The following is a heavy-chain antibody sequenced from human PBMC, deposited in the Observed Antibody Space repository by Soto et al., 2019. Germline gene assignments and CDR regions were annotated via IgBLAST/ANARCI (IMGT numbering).Heavy chain of an antibody. J-gene: IGHJ4*02. CDR1: GYTFTGYY. CDR3: ASIGSGKFGGYVGSGY. V-gene: IGHV1-2*04. Sequence: ASVKVSCKASGYTFTGYYMHGVRQAPGQGLDWMGWINPNSGGTNYAQKFQGWVTMTRDNAKNSLYLQMNSLRAEDTAVYYCASIGSGKFGGYVGSGYWGQGTLVTVSS. D-gene: IGHD5-12*01. CDR2: INPNSGGT.